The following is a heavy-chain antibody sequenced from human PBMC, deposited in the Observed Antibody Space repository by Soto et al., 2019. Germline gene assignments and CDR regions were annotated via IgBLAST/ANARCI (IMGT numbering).Heavy chain of an antibody. V-gene: IGHV1-46*01. J-gene: IGHJ3*02. CDR1: GYTFTSYY. Sequence: ASVKVSCKASGYTFTSYYVHWVRQAPGQGLEWMGIINPSGGSTSYAQKFQGRVTMTRDTSTSTVYMELSSLRSEDTAVYYCARALEGYQLLYAFDIWGQGTMVTVSS. CDR2: INPSGGST. CDR3: ARALEGYQLLYAFDI. D-gene: IGHD2-2*02.